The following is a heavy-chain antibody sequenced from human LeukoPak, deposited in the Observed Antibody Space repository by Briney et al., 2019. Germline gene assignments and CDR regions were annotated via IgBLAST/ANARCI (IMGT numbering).Heavy chain of an antibody. Sequence: GESLKISCKGSGYSYSSYWIGWVRQMPGKGLEWMGIIYPGDSDTRYSPSFQGQVTISADKSISIAYLQWSCLKASDTAMYYCTALDCSGGSCSSTGFDYWGQGTLVTVSS. V-gene: IGHV5-51*01. CDR3: TALDCSGGSCSSTGFDY. CDR2: IYPGDSDT. D-gene: IGHD2-15*01. J-gene: IGHJ4*02. CDR1: GYSYSSYW.